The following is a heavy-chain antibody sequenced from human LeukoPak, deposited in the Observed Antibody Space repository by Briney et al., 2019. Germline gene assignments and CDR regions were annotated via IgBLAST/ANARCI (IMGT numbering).Heavy chain of an antibody. J-gene: IGHJ5*02. V-gene: IGHV4-39*01. Sequence: SETLSLTCTVSGGSISSSSYYWGWIRQPPGKGLEWIGSIYYSGSTYYNPSLKSRVTISVDTSKNQFSLKLSSVTAADTAVYYCARGGGYCTNNVCPPWFDPWGQGALVTVSS. CDR1: GGSISSSSYY. CDR2: IYYSGST. D-gene: IGHD2-8*01. CDR3: ARGGGYCTNNVCPPWFDP.